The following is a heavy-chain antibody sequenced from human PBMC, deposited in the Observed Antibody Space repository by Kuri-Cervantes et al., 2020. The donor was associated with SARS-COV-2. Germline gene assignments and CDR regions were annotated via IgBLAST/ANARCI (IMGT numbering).Heavy chain of an antibody. D-gene: IGHD2/OR15-2a*01. CDR1: GFTFSSFP. V-gene: IGHV3-23*01. J-gene: IGHJ4*02. CDR3: VKDSRVYYFDY. Sequence: GGSLRLSCAASGFTFSSFPMSWVRQAPGKGPEWVSGISGSGANTYYADSVKGWFTISRDNSKNTLYLQMNSLRAEDTAVYYCVKDSRVYYFDYWGQGTLVTVSS. CDR2: ISGSGANT.